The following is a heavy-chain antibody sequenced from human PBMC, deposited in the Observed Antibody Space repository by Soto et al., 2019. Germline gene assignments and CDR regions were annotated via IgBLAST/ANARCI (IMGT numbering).Heavy chain of an antibody. J-gene: IGHJ6*02. D-gene: IGHD6-19*01. CDR3: ARDLSQWLVTYYYGMDV. CDR1: GYTFTSYG. Sequence: VASVKVSCKASGYTFTSYGISWVRQAPGQGLEWMGWISAYNGNTNYAQKLQGRVTMTTDTSTSTAYMELRSLRSDDTAVYYCARDLSQWLVTYYYGMDVWGQGTTVTVSS. CDR2: ISAYNGNT. V-gene: IGHV1-18*04.